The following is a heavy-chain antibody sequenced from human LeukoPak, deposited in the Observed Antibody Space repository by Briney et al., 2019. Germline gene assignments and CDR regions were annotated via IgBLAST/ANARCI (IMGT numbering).Heavy chain of an antibody. CDR3: ARVFYGPNYFDY. Sequence: PSETLSLTCAVSGGSFSGYYWSWIRQPPGKGLEGIGEINHSGSTYYNPSLKSRLTMSVDTSKNQFSLKLTSVTAADTAVYYCARVFYGPNYFDYWGQGTLVTVSS. V-gene: IGHV4-34*01. J-gene: IGHJ4*02. CDR1: GGSFSGYY. CDR2: INHSGST. D-gene: IGHD4/OR15-4a*01.